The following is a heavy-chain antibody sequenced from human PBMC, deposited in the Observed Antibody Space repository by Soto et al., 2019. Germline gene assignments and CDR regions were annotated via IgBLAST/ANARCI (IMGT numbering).Heavy chain of an antibody. CDR3: AKGRSSVGTGDSTTIFGVVKFYFVS. J-gene: IGHJ4*02. CDR1: GFTFSSYA. V-gene: IGHV3-23*01. Sequence: GGSLRLSCAASGFTFSSYAMSWVRQAPGKGLEWVSAISGSGGSTYYADSVKGRFTISRDNSKNTLYLQMNSLRAEDTAVYYCAKGRSSVGTGDSTTIFGVVKFYFVSWGKGTLVTVSS. D-gene: IGHD3-3*01. CDR2: ISGSGGST.